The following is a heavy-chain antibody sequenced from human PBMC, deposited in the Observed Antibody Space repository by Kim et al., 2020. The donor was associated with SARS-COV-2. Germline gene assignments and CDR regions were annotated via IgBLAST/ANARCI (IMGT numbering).Heavy chain of an antibody. J-gene: IGHJ4*02. Sequence: SETLSLTCTVSGGSVSSGSYYWSWIRQPPGKGLEWIGYIYYSGSTNYNPSLKSRVTISVDTSKNQFSLKLSSVTAADTAGYYCARTLSYDSSFDYWGQGTLVTVSS. CDR2: IYYSGST. CDR3: ARTLSYDSSFDY. D-gene: IGHD3-22*01. CDR1: GGSVSSGSYY. V-gene: IGHV4-61*01.